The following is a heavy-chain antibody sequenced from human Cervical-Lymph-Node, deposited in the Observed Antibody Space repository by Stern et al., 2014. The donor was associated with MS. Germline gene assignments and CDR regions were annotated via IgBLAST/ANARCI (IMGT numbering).Heavy chain of an antibody. Sequence: VQLEESGPGPLKPSQTLSLTCSVSGGSITSGGYYWSWIRQHPGEGLEWIGYIYKNGNAFYNPSLKSRLTISVDTSENQFSLKLSSVTAADTAMYFCARATGIWYFDLWGRGTRVTVAS. J-gene: IGHJ2*01. CDR1: GGSITSGGYY. CDR3: ARATGIWYFDL. V-gene: IGHV4-31*03. CDR2: IYKNGNA. D-gene: IGHD2-8*02.